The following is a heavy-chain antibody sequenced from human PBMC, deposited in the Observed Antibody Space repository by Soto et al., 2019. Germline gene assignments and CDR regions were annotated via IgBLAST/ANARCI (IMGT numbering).Heavy chain of an antibody. D-gene: IGHD2-8*01. CDR3: SRVSLIPRADCDY. Sequence: GGSLRLSCTSSGFTFGDYSMSWFRQAPGKGLEWISFIRAKATGGTTQYAASVKGRFIVSRDDSKSTAYLQMNSLQTEDTAVYYCSRVSLIPRADCDYWGQGTLVTVSS. J-gene: IGHJ4*02. CDR2: IRAKATGGTT. CDR1: GFTFGDYS. V-gene: IGHV3-49*03.